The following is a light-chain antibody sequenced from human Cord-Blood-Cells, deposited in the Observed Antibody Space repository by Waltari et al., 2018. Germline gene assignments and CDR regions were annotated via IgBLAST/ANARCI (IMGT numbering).Light chain of an antibody. J-gene: IGLJ1*01. CDR3: CSYAGSSTYV. CDR1: SSDVGSYNL. CDR2: EGS. V-gene: IGLV2-23*01. Sequence: QSALTQPASVSGSPGQSITISCTGTSSDVGSYNLVSWSQQHPGKAPKLMIYEGSKRRSGVSNRFSGSKSCNTASLTISGLQAEDEADYYCCSYAGSSTYVFGTGTKVTVL.